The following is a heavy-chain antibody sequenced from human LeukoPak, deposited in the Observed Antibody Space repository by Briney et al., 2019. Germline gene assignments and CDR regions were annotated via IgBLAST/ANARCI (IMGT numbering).Heavy chain of an antibody. J-gene: IGHJ4*02. D-gene: IGHD5-18*01. CDR3: ARRDTASDFDY. Sequence: SETLSLTCTVSGDSISSYYWTWLRQPPGKGPEWIGYMYNSGSTNYNPSLKSRVTISVDTSKNQFSLELSSVTAADTAVYYCARRDTASDFDYWGQGILVTVSS. CDR2: MYNSGST. CDR1: GDSISSYY. V-gene: IGHV4-59*01.